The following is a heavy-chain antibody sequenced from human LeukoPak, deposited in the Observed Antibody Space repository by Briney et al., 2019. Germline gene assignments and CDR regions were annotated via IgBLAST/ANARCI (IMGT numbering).Heavy chain of an antibody. CDR2: ISGSGGST. V-gene: IGHV3-23*01. Sequence: GGSLRFSCAASGFTFSSYAMSWVRQAPGNGLEWVSAISGSGGSTYYADSVKGRFTIPRDNSKNTLYLQMNSLRAEDTAVYYCAKTSGNRDYWGQGTLVTVSS. CDR1: GFTFSSYA. D-gene: IGHD3-10*01. J-gene: IGHJ4*02. CDR3: AKTSGNRDY.